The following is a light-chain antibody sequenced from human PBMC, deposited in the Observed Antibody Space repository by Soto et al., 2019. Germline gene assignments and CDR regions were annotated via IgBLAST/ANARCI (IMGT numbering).Light chain of an antibody. Sequence: QLVLTQSSSASASLGSSVKLTCTLSSGHSTYIIAWHQQQPGKAPRYLMKLEGSGSYNKGSRIPDRFSGSSSGADRYLTISNLQLEDEAEYYCETWDTNVVVCGGGTKVTVL. CDR3: ETWDTNVVV. CDR2: LEGSGSY. J-gene: IGLJ2*01. V-gene: IGLV4-60*01. CDR1: SGHSTYI.